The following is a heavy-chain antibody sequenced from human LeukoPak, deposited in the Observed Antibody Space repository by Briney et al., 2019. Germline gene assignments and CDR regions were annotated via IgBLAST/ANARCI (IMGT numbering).Heavy chain of an antibody. V-gene: IGHV1-8*03. D-gene: IGHD3-3*01. J-gene: IGHJ6*03. Sequence: ASVKVSCKASGYTFTSYDINWVRQATGQGLEWMGWMNPNSGNTGYAQKFQGRVTITRNTSISTAYMELSSLRSEDTAVYYCARPPLHSTIFGVGCYMDVWGKGTTVTVSS. CDR2: MNPNSGNT. CDR3: ARPPLHSTIFGVGCYMDV. CDR1: GYTFTSYD.